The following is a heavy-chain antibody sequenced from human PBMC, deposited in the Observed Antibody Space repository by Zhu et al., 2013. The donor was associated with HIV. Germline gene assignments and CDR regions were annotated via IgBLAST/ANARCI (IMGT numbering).Heavy chain of an antibody. Sequence: QVQLVQSGAEVKKPGAAVKVSCKASGYTFTGHYMHWVRQAPGQGLEWMGWINPISGDTDYAQKFLGRVSITRDTSIGTAFMEVRRLTSDDTAVYYCARSLGLTFGVVVWGQGTLVTVSS. CDR3: ARSLGLTFGVVV. CDR1: GYTFTGHY. V-gene: IGHV1-2*02. J-gene: IGHJ4*02. D-gene: IGHD3-3*01. CDR2: INPISGDT.